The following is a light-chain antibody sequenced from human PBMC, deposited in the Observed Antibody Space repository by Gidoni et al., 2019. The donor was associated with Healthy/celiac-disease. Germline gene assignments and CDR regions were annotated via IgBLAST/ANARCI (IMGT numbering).Light chain of an antibody. J-gene: IGLJ3*02. CDR2: KDS. CDR3: QSADSIGTPWV. V-gene: IGLV3-25*03. Sequence: SYELTQPPSVSVSPGQTARITCSGDALPKQYAYWYQQKPGQAPVLVIYKDSERPSGIPERFSGSSSGTTVTLTISGVQAEDEADYYGQSADSIGTPWVFGGGTKLTVL. CDR1: ALPKQY.